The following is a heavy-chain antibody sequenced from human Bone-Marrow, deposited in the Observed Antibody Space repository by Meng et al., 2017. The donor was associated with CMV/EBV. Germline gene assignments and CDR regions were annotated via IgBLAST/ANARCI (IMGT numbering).Heavy chain of an antibody. D-gene: IGHD6-19*01. CDR3: AKDGSVWSGDC. CDR2: IRYDGSNK. CDR1: GFTFSTYG. V-gene: IGHV3-30*02. J-gene: IGHJ4*02. Sequence: GESLKISCAASGFTFSTYGMHWVRQAPGQGLEGVAFIRYDGSNKYYADSVKGRFTISRDNSKNTLYLQMNSRRPEDTAVYYCAKDGSVWSGDCWGQGTLVTVSS.